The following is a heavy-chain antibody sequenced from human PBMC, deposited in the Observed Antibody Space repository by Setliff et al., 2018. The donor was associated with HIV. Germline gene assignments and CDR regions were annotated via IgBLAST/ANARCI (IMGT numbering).Heavy chain of an antibody. V-gene: IGHV4-34*01. J-gene: IGHJ4*02. CDR3: SRGPTIRGSFTGVVYTAPLPSFDT. Sequence: SETLSLTCAVYGGSFSGFSWNWIRQPPGKGLEWVGDINNYGVTLYTSSLSGRVTISVDTSKNQFSLTLKSLTVADTALYFCSRGPTIRGSFTGVVYTAPLPSFDTWSQGSLVTVS. CDR1: GGSFSGFS. CDR2: INNYGVT. D-gene: IGHD3-3*01.